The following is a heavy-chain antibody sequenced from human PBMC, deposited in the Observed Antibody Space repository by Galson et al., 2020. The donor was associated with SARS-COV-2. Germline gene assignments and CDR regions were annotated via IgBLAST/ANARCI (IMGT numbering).Heavy chain of an antibody. Sequence: SVKVSCKASGGTFSSYAISWLRQAPGQGLEWMGGIIPIFGTADYAQKFQGRVTITEDESTGTAYMELSSLRSEDTAVYYCARGFDYYDSSGHLYYYGMDVWGQGTTVTVSS. CDR1: GGTFSSYA. CDR3: ARGFDYYDSSGHLYYYGMDV. CDR2: IIPIFGTA. D-gene: IGHD3-22*01. V-gene: IGHV1-69*13. J-gene: IGHJ6*02.